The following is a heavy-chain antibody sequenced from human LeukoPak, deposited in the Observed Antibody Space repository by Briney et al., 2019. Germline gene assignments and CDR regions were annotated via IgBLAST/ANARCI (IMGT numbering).Heavy chain of an antibody. Sequence: GGSLRLSCAASGFTFSTYAMSWVRQGPGKGLEWVSSISSSGGVTFYAGSVRGRFTIARDNSKNTLFLQMTSLRADDTAVYYCAKDRPNYYESNGHYYRRDGDCWGQGTLVTVSS. V-gene: IGHV3-23*01. CDR1: GFTFSTYA. CDR3: AKDRPNYYESNGHYYRRDGDC. CDR2: ISSSGGVT. J-gene: IGHJ4*02. D-gene: IGHD3-22*01.